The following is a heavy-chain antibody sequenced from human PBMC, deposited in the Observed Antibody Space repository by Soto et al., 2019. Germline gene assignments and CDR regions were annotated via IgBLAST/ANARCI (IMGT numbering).Heavy chain of an antibody. V-gene: IGHV1-18*01. CDR2: ISAYNGNT. CDR1: GYTFTSYG. J-gene: IGHJ6*03. D-gene: IGHD3-3*01. CDR3: ARGRTNYDFWSGPGSYYYYHMDV. Sequence: ASVKVSCKASGYTFTSYGISWVRQAPGQGLEWMGWISAYNGNTSYAQKLQGRVTMTTDTSTSTAYMELRSLRSDDTAVYYCARGRTNYDFWSGPGSYYYYHMDVSGKGTTVTVSS.